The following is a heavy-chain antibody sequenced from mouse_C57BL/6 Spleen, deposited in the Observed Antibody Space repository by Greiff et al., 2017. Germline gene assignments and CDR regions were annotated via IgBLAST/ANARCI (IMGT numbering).Heavy chain of an antibody. V-gene: IGHV1-80*01. CDR2: IYPGDGDT. Sequence: QVQLQQSGAELVKPGASVKISCKASGYAFSSYWMNWVKQRPGKGLEWIGQIYPGDGDTNYNGKFKGKATLTADKSSSPAYMQLSSLTSEDSAVYFCARFRDYDADYYAMDYWGQGTSVTVSS. D-gene: IGHD2-4*01. CDR1: GYAFSSYW. CDR3: ARFRDYDADYYAMDY. J-gene: IGHJ4*01.